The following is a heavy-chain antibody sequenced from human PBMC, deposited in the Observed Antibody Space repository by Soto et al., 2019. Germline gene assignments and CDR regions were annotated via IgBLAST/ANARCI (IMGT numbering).Heavy chain of an antibody. Sequence: SETLSLTCSVSGVSISPYYWSWIRPPPEKGLAWIGYVYYSGSTNYNPSLKSRVTISVDTSKKPFSLNLSSVTAADTAVYYCARVRRGKYHESGGYYQLWGQVTRGIVAS. CDR2: VYYSGST. J-gene: IGHJ1*01. CDR3: ARVRRGKYHESGGYYQL. CDR1: GVSISPYY. D-gene: IGHD3-22*01. V-gene: IGHV4-59*01.